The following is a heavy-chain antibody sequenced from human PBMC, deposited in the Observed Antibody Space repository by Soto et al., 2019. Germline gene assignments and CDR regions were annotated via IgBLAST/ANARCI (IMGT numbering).Heavy chain of an antibody. CDR3: TTDFVVEVAATPRGGY. Sequence: EVQLVESGGGLVKPGGSLRLSCAASGFTFSNAWMSWVRQAPGKGLEWVGRIKSKTDGGTTDYAAPVKGRFTISRDDSKNTLYLQMNSLKTEDTAVYYCTTDFVVEVAATPRGGYWGQGTLVTVSS. CDR1: GFTFSNAW. J-gene: IGHJ4*02. D-gene: IGHD2-15*01. V-gene: IGHV3-15*01. CDR2: IKSKTDGGTT.